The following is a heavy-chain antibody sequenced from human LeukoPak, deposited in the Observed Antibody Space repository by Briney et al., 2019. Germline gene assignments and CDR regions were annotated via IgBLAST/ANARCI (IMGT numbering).Heavy chain of an antibody. D-gene: IGHD5-12*01. CDR3: VRGGAGATASDVFDI. J-gene: IGHJ3*02. CDR2: ISSGSSVI. Sequence: GGSLRLSCAASGFTFSSYGMHWVRQAPGKGLEWVSSISSGSSVIFYEDSVKGRFTISRDNAKNLLFLQMNSLRVEDTAIYYCVRGGAGATASDVFDIWGQGTVVTVSS. V-gene: IGHV3-21*04. CDR1: GFTFSSYG.